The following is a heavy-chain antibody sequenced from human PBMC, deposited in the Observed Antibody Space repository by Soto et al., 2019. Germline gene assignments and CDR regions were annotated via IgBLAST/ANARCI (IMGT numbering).Heavy chain of an antibody. Sequence: GESLKISCKGSGYSFTSYWIGWVRQMPGKGLEWMGIIYPGDSDTRYSPSFQGQVTISADKSISTAYLQWSSLKASDTALYYCERHRRITVGATAAVYYYNCMDVWGKGTRVGVAS. D-gene: IGHD6-13*01. V-gene: IGHV5-51*01. CDR1: GYSFTSYW. J-gene: IGHJ6*01. CDR2: IYPGDSDT. CDR3: ERHRRITVGATAAVYYYNCMDV.